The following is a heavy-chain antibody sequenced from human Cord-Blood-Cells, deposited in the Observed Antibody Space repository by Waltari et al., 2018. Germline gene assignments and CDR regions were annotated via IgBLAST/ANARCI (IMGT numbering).Heavy chain of an antibody. J-gene: IGHJ4*02. Sequence: QVQLQVSGPGLVKPSETLSLTCTVSGGSLRSHSWSWIRQPPGKGLEWIGYIYYSGSTNYNPSLKSRVTISVDTSKNQFSLKLSSVTAADTAVYYCARRRGKDYYFDYWGQGTLVTVSS. CDR1: GGSLRSHS. CDR3: ARRRGKDYYFDY. V-gene: IGHV4-59*08. D-gene: IGHD1-1*01. CDR2: IYYSGST.